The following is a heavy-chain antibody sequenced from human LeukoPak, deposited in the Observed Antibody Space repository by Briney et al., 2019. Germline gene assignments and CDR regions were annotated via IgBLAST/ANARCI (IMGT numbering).Heavy chain of an antibody. CDR3: ARGTLRRFDY. CDR2: ISSSSSYI. Sequence: GGSLRLSCAASGFTFSSYSMNSVRQAPGKGLEWVSSISSSSSYIYYADSMKGRFTISRDNAKNSLYLQMNSLRAEDTAVYYCARGTLRRFDYWGQGTLVTVSS. D-gene: IGHD3-16*01. CDR1: GFTFSSYS. V-gene: IGHV3-21*01. J-gene: IGHJ4*02.